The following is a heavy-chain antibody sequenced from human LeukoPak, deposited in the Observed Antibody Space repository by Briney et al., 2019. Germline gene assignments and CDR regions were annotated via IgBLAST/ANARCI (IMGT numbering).Heavy chain of an antibody. D-gene: IGHD3-22*01. V-gene: IGHV4-39*07. Sequence: TSETLSLTCTVSGGSISSGDYYWSWIRQPPGKGLEWSVEINHSGSTNYNPSLKSRVTISVDTSKNQFSLKLSSVTAADTAVYYCARVGPDSSGHEAWFDTWGQGTLVTVSS. CDR1: GGSISSGDYY. J-gene: IGHJ5*02. CDR3: ARVGPDSSGHEAWFDT. CDR2: INHSGST.